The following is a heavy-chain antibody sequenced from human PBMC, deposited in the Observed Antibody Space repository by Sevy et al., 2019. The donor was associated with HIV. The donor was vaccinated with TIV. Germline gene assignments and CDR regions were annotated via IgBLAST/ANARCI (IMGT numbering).Heavy chain of an antibody. V-gene: IGHV4-30-2*01. J-gene: IGHJ6*02. Sequence: SETLSLTCAVSGGSISSGGYSWSWIRQPPGKGLEWIGYIYHSGSTYYNPSLKSRVTISVDRSKNQFSLKLSSVTAADTAVYYRAKGVIGLYGMDVWGQGTTVTVSS. D-gene: IGHD3-10*01. CDR2: IYHSGST. CDR1: GGSISSGGYS. CDR3: AKGVIGLYGMDV.